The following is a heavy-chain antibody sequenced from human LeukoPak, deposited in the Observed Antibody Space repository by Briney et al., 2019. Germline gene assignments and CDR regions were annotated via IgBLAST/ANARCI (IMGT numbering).Heavy chain of an antibody. J-gene: IGHJ4*02. CDR1: KFTFSHFA. Sequence: GGSLRLSCAASKFTFSHFAMHWVRQAPGKGLEWVAVIWHDGSEQYYTDSVQGRFTISRDNSKNTLYLEMNSLSPDDTAVYYCARGVEPLAANTLAYWGQGTLVTVSS. V-gene: IGHV3-33*01. CDR2: IWHDGSEQ. CDR3: ARGVEPLAANTLAY. D-gene: IGHD1-14*01.